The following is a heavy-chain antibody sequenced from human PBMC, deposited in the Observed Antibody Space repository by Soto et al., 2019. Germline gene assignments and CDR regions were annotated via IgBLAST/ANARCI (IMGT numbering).Heavy chain of an antibody. CDR3: AKEFGSTWIDH. J-gene: IGHJ4*02. Sequence: GGSLRLSCAASGFTLTTYGMHWVRPAPGKGLEWVAAMSYDGTKEYYADSVKGRFTISRDSSKNTLFLQLNSLRAEYTAVYYCAKEFGSTWIDHWGEGTLVTVSS. D-gene: IGHD6-13*01. CDR1: GFTLTTYG. V-gene: IGHV3-30*18. CDR2: MSYDGTKE.